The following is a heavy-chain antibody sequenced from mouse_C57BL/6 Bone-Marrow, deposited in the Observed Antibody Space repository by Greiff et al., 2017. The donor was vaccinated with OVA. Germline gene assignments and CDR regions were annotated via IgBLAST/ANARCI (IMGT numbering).Heavy chain of an antibody. J-gene: IGHJ4*01. CDR3: ARWLPYYYAMDY. CDR2: IYPGSGST. V-gene: IGHV1-55*01. D-gene: IGHD2-2*01. Sequence: QVQLQQPGAELVKPGASVKMSCKASGYTFTSYWITWVKQRPGQGLEWIGDIYPGSGSTNYNEKFKSKATLTVDTSSSTAYMQRSSLTSEDSAVYYCARWLPYYYAMDYWGQGTSVTVSS. CDR1: GYTFTSYW.